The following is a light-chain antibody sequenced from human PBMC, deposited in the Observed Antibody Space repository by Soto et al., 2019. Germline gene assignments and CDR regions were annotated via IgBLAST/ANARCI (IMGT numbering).Light chain of an antibody. CDR2: EVS. Sequence: SVLTQPPSASGSPGQSVTISCPGTRSDVGGYDYVSWYQQHPGKAPKLMIFEVSKRPSGVPDRFSGSKSGNTASLTVSGLQAEDEADYYCSSYAGNTKGVFGTGTKVTVL. V-gene: IGLV2-8*01. CDR1: RSDVGGYDY. J-gene: IGLJ1*01. CDR3: SSYAGNTKGV.